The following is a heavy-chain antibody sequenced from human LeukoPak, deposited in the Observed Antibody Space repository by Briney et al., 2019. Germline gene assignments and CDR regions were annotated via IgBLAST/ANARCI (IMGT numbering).Heavy chain of an antibody. CDR3: AAVSPIYDFLYGMDV. V-gene: IGHV4-59*01. Sequence: SETLSLTCTVSGGSISSYYWSWIRQPPGKGLEWIGYIYYSGSTNYNPSLKSRVTISVDTSKNQFSLKLSSVTAEDTAVYYCAAVSPIYDFLYGMDVWGQGTTVTVSS. CDR1: GGSISSYY. J-gene: IGHJ6*02. D-gene: IGHD3-3*01. CDR2: IYYSGST.